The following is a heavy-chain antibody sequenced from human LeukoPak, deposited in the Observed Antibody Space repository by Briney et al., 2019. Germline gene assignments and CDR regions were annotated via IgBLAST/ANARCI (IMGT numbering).Heavy chain of an antibody. Sequence: SETLSLTCTVSGGSISSYYWSWIRQPPGKGLEWIGYIYYSGSTNYNPFLKSRVTISVDTSKNQFSLKLSSVTAADTAVYYCASVYDSSGYDPPCFDYWGQGTLVTVSS. CDR2: IYYSGST. CDR3: ASVYDSSGYDPPCFDY. V-gene: IGHV4-59*08. D-gene: IGHD3-22*01. J-gene: IGHJ4*02. CDR1: GGSISSYY.